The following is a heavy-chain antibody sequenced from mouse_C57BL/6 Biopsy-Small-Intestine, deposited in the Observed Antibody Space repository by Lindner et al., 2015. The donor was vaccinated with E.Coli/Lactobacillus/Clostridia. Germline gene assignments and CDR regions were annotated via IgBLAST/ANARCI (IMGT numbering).Heavy chain of an antibody. V-gene: IGHV1-82*01. CDR3: ARGTRGDY. CDR1: GYAFSASW. J-gene: IGHJ2*01. CDR2: IYPGDGDS. D-gene: IGHD3-3*01. Sequence: VQLQESGPELVKPGASVKISCKASGYAFSASWMNWVKQRPGKGLEWIGRIYPGDGDSTYNGKFKGKATLTADKSSSTACIQLSSLTSEDSAVYFCARGTRGDYWGQGTTLTVSS.